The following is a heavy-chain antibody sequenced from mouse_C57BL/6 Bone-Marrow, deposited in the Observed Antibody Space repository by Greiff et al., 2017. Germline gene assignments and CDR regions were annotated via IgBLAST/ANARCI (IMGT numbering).Heavy chain of an antibody. Sequence: VQLQQSGAELVMPGASVKLSCKASGYTFTSYWMHWVKQRPGQGLEWIGEIDPSDSYTNYNQKFKGKSTLTVDKSSSTAYMQLSSLTSEDSAVYYCASDAYGSGYWYFDVWGRGTTATV. CDR2: IDPSDSYT. D-gene: IGHD1-1*01. CDR1: GYTFTSYW. J-gene: IGHJ1*03. CDR3: ASDAYGSGYWYFDV. V-gene: IGHV1-69*01.